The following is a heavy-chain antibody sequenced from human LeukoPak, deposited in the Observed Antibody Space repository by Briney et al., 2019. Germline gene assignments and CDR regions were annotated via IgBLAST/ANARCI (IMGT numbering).Heavy chain of an antibody. V-gene: IGHV3-21*01. J-gene: IGHJ4*02. Sequence: GGSLRLSCAASGFTFSSYSINWVRQAPGKGLEWVSSISSSSSYIYYADSVKGRFTISRDNAKNSLYLQMNSLRAEDTAVYYCARDDYYDSSGYYYEYYFDYWGQGTLVTVSS. CDR3: ARDDYYDSSGYYYEYYFDY. CDR2: ISSSSSYI. CDR1: GFTFSSYS. D-gene: IGHD3-22*01.